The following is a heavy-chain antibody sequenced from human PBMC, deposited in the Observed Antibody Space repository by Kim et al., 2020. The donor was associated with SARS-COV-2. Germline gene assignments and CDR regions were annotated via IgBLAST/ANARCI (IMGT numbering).Heavy chain of an antibody. CDR3: AANDYGSGSG. V-gene: IGHV3-33*01. J-gene: IGHJ4*02. CDR2: K. D-gene: IGHD3-10*01. Sequence: KYYADSVKGRFTISRDNSKNTLYLQMNSLRAEDTAVYYCAANDYGSGSGWGQGTLVTVSS.